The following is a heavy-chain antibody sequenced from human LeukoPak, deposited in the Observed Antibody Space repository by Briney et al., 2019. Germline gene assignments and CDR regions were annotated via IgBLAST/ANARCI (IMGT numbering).Heavy chain of an antibody. D-gene: IGHD6-19*01. V-gene: IGHV4-4*07. CDR2: IYSSGST. CDR3: ARDWSVAGPPDHFDY. J-gene: IGHJ4*01. Sequence: PSETLFLTCNVSGGSISGNYWSWIRQPAGKGLEWIGHIYSSGSTKCNPSLKSRVSMSVLMSKNQFSLRLNSVTAADTAVYYCARDWSVAGPPDHFDYWGHGTLVTVSS. CDR1: GGSISGNY.